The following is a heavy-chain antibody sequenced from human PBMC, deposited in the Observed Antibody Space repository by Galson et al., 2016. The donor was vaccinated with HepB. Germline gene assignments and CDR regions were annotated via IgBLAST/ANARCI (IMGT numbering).Heavy chain of an antibody. Sequence: SLRLSCAASGLTFSYNWMNWVRQAPGKGLEWVANINEDGSDKYYVDSVKGRFSISRDNAKNSLYLQMTSLRAEATAVYYGTSYYDVSGYFDAVDIWGQGTVVTVSS. CDR1: GLTFSYNW. J-gene: IGHJ3*02. CDR2: INEDGSDK. D-gene: IGHD3-22*01. CDR3: TSYYDVSGYFDAVDI. V-gene: IGHV3-7*01.